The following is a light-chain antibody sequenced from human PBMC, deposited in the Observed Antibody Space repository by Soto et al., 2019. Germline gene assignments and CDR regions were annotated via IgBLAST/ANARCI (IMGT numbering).Light chain of an antibody. CDR3: QQYNSYSLT. CDR1: QSITSW. Sequence: DIQMTQSPSTLSASVGDRVTITCRASQSITSWLAWYQQKPGKAPKLLMYDGATLESGVPSRFSGSGSETEFALTISSLQPDYVATYYCQQYNSYSLTFGQGTKLEIK. V-gene: IGKV1-5*01. CDR2: DGA. J-gene: IGKJ2*01.